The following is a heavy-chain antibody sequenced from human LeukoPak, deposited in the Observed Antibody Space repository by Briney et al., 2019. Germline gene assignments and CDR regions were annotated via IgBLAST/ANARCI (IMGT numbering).Heavy chain of an antibody. V-gene: IGHV4-30-4*08. CDR2: IYYRAIT. D-gene: IGHD3-16*01. Sequence: SQTLSLTCTVSGGSISSGDYHWGWIRQPPGKGLEWFGYIYYRAITYYNPALKSRLTISVDTPKNQSSPKLSSVTAADTAVYYCARVGVSSFHDTFDLWGQGTMVTVSS. CDR3: ARVGVSSFHDTFDL. J-gene: IGHJ3*01. CDR1: GGSISSGDYH.